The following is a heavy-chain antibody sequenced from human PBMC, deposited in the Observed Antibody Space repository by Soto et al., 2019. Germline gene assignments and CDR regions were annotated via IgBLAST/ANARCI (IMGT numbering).Heavy chain of an antibody. CDR1: GSTFSSYA. V-gene: IGHV3-23*01. D-gene: IGHD4-17*01. J-gene: IGHJ6*03. CDR3: AKPHTVTTYYYYYMDV. CDR2: ISGSGGST. Sequence: EVQLLESGGGLVQPGGSLRLSCAASGSTFSSYAMSWVRQAPGKGLGWVSAISGSGGSTDYADSVKGRFTISRDNSKNTLDLQMNSLRAEDTAVYYCAKPHTVTTYYYYYMDVWGKGTTVTVSS.